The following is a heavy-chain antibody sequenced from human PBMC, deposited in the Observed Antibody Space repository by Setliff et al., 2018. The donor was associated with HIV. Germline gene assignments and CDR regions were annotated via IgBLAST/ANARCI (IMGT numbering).Heavy chain of an antibody. CDR2: VHASGNT. D-gene: IGHD1-1*01. Sequence: SETLSLTCSVSGDSTSNSYWSWIRQPAGKGLEWIGRVHASGNTNHNPPLKSRVTMSIDTSRNLFSLNLKSVTAADTAIYYCATSHPLPIPPPGTKNFQDYSIDVWGRGTSVTVSS. V-gene: IGHV4-4*07. J-gene: IGHJ6*02. CDR1: GDSTSNSY. CDR3: ATSHPLPIPPPGTKNFQDYSIDV.